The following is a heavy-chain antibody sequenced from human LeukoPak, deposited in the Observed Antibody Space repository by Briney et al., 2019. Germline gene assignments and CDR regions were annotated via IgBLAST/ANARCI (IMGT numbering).Heavy chain of an antibody. Sequence: PSETLSLTCNVSGDSIRNYYWSWLRQTPGKGLEWIGHIYDSGSTNYNPSLKSRVTISVDTSKNQFSLKVSSVTAADTAVYYCARLARGRWFDPWGQGTLVTVSS. CDR1: GDSIRNYY. CDR3: ARLARGRWFDP. CDR2: IYDSGST. J-gene: IGHJ5*02. D-gene: IGHD6-6*01. V-gene: IGHV4-59*08.